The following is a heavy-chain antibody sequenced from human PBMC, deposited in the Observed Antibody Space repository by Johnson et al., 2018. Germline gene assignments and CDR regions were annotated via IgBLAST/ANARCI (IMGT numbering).Heavy chain of an antibody. CDR1: GFTFSNYA. CDR2: ISGSGSST. CDR3: AITYYNILTGYYGPFDF. D-gene: IGHD3-9*01. Sequence: VQLVQSGGGLVQPGGSLRLSCAASGFTFSNYAMSWVRQPQGKGLEWVSGISGSGSSTYYADSVKGRFTISRDNSKNTVYLHMNSLRAEDTAAYYCAITYYNILTGYYGPFDFWGQGTMVTVSS. V-gene: IGHV3-23*04. J-gene: IGHJ3*01.